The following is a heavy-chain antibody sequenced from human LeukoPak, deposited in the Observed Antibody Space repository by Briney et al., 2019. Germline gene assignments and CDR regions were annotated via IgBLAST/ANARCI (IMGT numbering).Heavy chain of an antibody. J-gene: IGHJ6*03. CDR3: ARGFEYSTSSRLGYYYFYMDV. D-gene: IGHD6-6*01. Sequence: SETLSLTCTVSGDSISSGTYYWSWIRQPAGKGLEWIGRIDASGNPNYNPSLRSRLTMSVDTSKSQFSLNLRFVTAADTAVFYCARGFEYSTSSRLGYYYFYMDVWGIGTTVTVSS. CDR1: GDSISSGTYY. V-gene: IGHV4-61*02. CDR2: IDASGNP.